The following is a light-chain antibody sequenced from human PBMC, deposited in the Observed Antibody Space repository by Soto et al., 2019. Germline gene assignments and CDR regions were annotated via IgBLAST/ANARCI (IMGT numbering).Light chain of an antibody. J-gene: IGLJ1*01. CDR2: EVS. CDR1: SSDVGGYNY. Sequence: QSVLTQPASVSGSPGQSIAISCTGTSSDVGGYNYVSWYPRHPGKAPKLLLSEVSNRPSGVADRFSGSKSGNTASLTISGLQTQGEADYYCSSFTSAYTFDFGTGSKVTGL. CDR3: SSFTSAYTFD. V-gene: IGLV2-14*01.